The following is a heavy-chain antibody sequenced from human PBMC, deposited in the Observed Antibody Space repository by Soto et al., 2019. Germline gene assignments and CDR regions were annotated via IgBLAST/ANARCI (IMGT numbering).Heavy chain of an antibody. CDR3: ARASSGHDAFDI. V-gene: IGHV4-30-2*01. CDR1: GGSISSGGYS. J-gene: IGHJ3*02. D-gene: IGHD3-22*01. CDR2: IYHSGST. Sequence: QLQLQESGSGLVKPSQTLSLTCAVSGGSISSGGYSWGWIRQPPGKGLEWIGYIYHSGSTYYNPSLKSRVTISVDMSKKQFSLKLTTVTAADTAVYYCARASSGHDAFDIWGQGTMVTVSS.